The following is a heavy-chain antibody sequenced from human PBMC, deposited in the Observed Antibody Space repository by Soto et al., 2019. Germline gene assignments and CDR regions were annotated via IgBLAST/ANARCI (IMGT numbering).Heavy chain of an antibody. CDR3: TRDYDFDS. Sequence: EVQLVESGGGLVKPGGSLRLSCTVSGFIFSNALMSWVRQAPGKGLEWVGRIKSKADRGTTDYAAPVKGRFIISRNDSKDTLYLQMNGLKTEDTALYYCTRDYDFDSWGQGTLVTVSS. CDR2: IKSKADRGTT. J-gene: IGHJ4*02. CDR1: GFIFSNAL. D-gene: IGHD3-16*01. V-gene: IGHV3-15*01.